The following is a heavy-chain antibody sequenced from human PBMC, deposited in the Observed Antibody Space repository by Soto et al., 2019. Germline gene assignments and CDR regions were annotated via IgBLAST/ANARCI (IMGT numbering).Heavy chain of an antibody. CDR1: GFKFSNYA. V-gene: IGHV3-23*01. CDR3: AKDRRAGGNSAFYFDL. Sequence: LKISCAASGFKFSNYAMSWVRQAPGKGLEWVSLISATGGGTYYADSVKGRFTISRDNSHNTLYLQVHSLTAEDTAVYYCAKDRRAGGNSAFYFDLWGKRAQGTVAS. D-gene: IGHD3-16*01. CDR2: ISATGGGT. J-gene: IGHJ4*02.